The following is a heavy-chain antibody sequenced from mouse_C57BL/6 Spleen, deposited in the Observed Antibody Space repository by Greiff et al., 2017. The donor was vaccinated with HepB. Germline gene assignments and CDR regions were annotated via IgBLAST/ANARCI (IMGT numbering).Heavy chain of an antibody. V-gene: IGHV5-17*01. CDR2: ISSGSSTI. CDR3: ARPHYYGSSYVLYYAMDY. D-gene: IGHD1-1*01. J-gene: IGHJ4*01. CDR1: GFTFSDYG. Sequence: EVKLVESGGGLVKPGGSLKLSCAASGFTFSDYGMHWVRQAPEKGLEWVAYISSGSSTIYYADTVKGRFTISRDNAKNTLFLQMTSLRSEDTAMYYCARPHYYGSSYVLYYAMDYWGQGTSVTVSS.